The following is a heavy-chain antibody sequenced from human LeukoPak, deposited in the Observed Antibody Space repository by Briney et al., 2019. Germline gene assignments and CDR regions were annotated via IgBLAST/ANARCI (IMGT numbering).Heavy chain of an antibody. D-gene: IGHD4-17*01. J-gene: IGHJ4*02. Sequence: GGSLRLSCAASGFTFSNAWMSWVRQAPGKGREWVGRIKSKTDGGTTDYAAPVKGRFTISRDDSKNTLYLQMNSLKNEDTAVYYCAKPMTTVTTWDYWGQGTLVTVSS. CDR1: GFTFSNAW. CDR3: AKPMTTVTTWDY. V-gene: IGHV3-15*01. CDR2: IKSKTDGGTT.